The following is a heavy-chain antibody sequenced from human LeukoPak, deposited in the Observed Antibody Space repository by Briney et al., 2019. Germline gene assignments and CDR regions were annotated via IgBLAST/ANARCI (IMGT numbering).Heavy chain of an antibody. CDR3: AKDGGYCSGGSCNENFDY. Sequence: AGGSLRLSCAASGFTFSSYGMSWVRQAPGKGLEWVSAISGSGGSTYYADSVKGRFTISRDNSKNTLYLQMNSLRAEDTAVYYCAKDGGYCSGGSCNENFDYWGQGTLVTVSS. V-gene: IGHV3-23*01. J-gene: IGHJ4*02. CDR1: GFTFSSYG. D-gene: IGHD2-15*01. CDR2: ISGSGGST.